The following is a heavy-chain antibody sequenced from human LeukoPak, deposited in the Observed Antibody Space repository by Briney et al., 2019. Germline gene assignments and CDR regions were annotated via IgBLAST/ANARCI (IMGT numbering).Heavy chain of an antibody. D-gene: IGHD6-19*01. CDR2: VYTNGGT. J-gene: IGHJ4*02. V-gene: IGHV4-4*07. CDR1: GGSLITYY. Sequence: PSETLSLTCTVSGGSLITYYWNWIRQPAGKGLEWIGRVYTNGGTNYNPSLKSRLTVSVDTSKNRFSLSLSSVTAADTAVYYCASGSDSIGYSGGGILDYWGQGILVTVSS. CDR3: ASGSDSIGYSGGGILDY.